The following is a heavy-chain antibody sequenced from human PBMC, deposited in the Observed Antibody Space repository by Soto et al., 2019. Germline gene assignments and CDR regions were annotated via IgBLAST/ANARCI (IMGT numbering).Heavy chain of an antibody. D-gene: IGHD6-19*01. V-gene: IGHV5-10-1*01. CDR3: ARGRGRAVAGSLLGY. CDR1: AYSFTSYW. CDR2: IDPSDSYT. Sequence: PGESLKISCKGSAYSFTSYWISWVRQMPGKGLEWMGRIDPSDSYTNYSPSFQGHVTISADKSISTAYLQWSSLKASDTAMYYCARGRGRAVAGSLLGYWGQGTLVTVSS. J-gene: IGHJ4*02.